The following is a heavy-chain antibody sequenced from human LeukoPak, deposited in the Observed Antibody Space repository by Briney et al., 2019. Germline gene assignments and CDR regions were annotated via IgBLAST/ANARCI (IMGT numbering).Heavy chain of an antibody. D-gene: IGHD3-3*01. CDR1: GGSISSYY. Sequence: SETLSLTCTVSGGSISSYYWSWIRQPAGKGLEWFGRIYTSGSTNYNPSLKSRVTMSVDTSKNQFSLKLSSVTAADTAVYYCARVGFYGRAFDIWGQGTMVTVSS. CDR3: ARVGFYGRAFDI. J-gene: IGHJ3*02. CDR2: IYTSGST. V-gene: IGHV4-4*07.